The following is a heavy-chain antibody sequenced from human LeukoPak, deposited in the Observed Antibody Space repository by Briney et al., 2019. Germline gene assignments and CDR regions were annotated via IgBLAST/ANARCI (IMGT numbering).Heavy chain of an antibody. Sequence: SETLSLTCAVSGDSIGSNKWWTWVRQPPGKGLEWIGEIHHSGRLNYSPSLKSRVTVSVDKSKNHFSLNLNSITPADTAIYYCARGGDWKFDYWGQGALVTVSS. J-gene: IGHJ4*02. CDR1: GDSIGSNKW. V-gene: IGHV4-4*02. D-gene: IGHD1-1*01. CDR2: IHHSGRL. CDR3: ARGGDWKFDY.